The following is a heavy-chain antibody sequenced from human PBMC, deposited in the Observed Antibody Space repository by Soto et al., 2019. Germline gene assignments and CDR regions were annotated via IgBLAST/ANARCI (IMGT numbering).Heavy chain of an antibody. D-gene: IGHD3-10*01. CDR3: ARELSGNYGMDV. V-gene: IGHV4-59*01. CDR2: IYYSGST. J-gene: IGHJ6*02. CDR1: GGSISSYY. Sequence: PSETLSLTCTVSGGSISSYYWSWIRQPPGNGLEWIGYIYYSGSTNYNPSLKSRVTISVDTSKNQFSLKLSSVTAADTAVYYCARELSGNYGMDVWGQWTTVTVSS.